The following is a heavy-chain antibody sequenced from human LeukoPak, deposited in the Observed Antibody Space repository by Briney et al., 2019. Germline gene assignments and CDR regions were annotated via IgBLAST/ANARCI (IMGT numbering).Heavy chain of an antibody. CDR2: IYSGGST. J-gene: IGHJ5*02. CDR1: GFTVSSNY. CDR3: ARGDDNSGYYYDWFDP. Sequence: GGSLRLSRVASGFTVSSNYMNWVRQAPGKGLEGVSVIYSGGSTYYADSVKGRFTIFRDNTKNTLYLQMNSLSAEDTAVYYCARGDDNSGYYYDWFDPGCQGTGATVSA. V-gene: IGHV3-53*01. D-gene: IGHD3-22*01.